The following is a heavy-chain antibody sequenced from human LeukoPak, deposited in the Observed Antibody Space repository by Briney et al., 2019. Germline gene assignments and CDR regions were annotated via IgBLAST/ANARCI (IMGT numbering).Heavy chain of an antibody. D-gene: IGHD4-17*01. CDR1: GFTFSDYY. CDR3: ARTRGDYGDYNWFDP. CDR2: ISSSGSYT. Sequence: GGSLRPSCAASGFTFSDYYMSWIRQAPGKGLEWVSYISSSGSYTNYADSVKGRFTISRDNAKNSLYLQMNSLRAEDTAVYYCARTRGDYGDYNWFDPWGQGTLVTVSS. V-gene: IGHV3-11*06. J-gene: IGHJ5*02.